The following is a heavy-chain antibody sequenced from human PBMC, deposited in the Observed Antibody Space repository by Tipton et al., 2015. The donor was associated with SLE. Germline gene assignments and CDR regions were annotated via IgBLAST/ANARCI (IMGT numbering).Heavy chain of an antibody. V-gene: IGHV3-11*04. Sequence: GSLRLSCAASGFTFSDYYMSWIRQAPGKGLEWVSYISSSGSTIYYADSVKGRFTISRDNAKNSLYLQMNSLRAEDTAVYYCARAAPDFWSGYPLDYWGQGTLVTVSS. J-gene: IGHJ4*02. CDR1: GFTFSDYY. CDR3: ARAAPDFWSGYPLDY. D-gene: IGHD3-3*01. CDR2: ISSSGSTI.